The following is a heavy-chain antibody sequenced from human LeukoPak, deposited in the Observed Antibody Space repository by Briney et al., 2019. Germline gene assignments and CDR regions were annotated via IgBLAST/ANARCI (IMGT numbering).Heavy chain of an antibody. J-gene: IGHJ6*03. CDR2: ISSSGSTI. D-gene: IGHD6-13*01. CDR3: AREQQLGYYYYYMDV. Sequence: GGSLRLSCAASGFTFSSYEMNWVRQAPGKGLEWVSYISSSGSTIYYADSVKGRFTISRDNAKNSLYLQMNSLRAEDTAVYYCAREQQLGYYYYYMDVWGEGTTVTVSS. CDR1: GFTFSSYE. V-gene: IGHV3-48*03.